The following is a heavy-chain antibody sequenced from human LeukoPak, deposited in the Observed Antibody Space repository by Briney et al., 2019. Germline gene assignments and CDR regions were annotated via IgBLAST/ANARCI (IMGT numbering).Heavy chain of an antibody. J-gene: IGHJ4*02. Sequence: HTGGSLRLSCAASGFTFSTYWMSWVRQSPGKGLEWVANINQDGSEKNYVDSVKGRFTISRDKAKNSLSLQMNNLGAEDPAVYYCARRTVVAREDYWGQGTLVTGSS. CDR3: ARRTVVAREDY. V-gene: IGHV3-7*01. CDR2: INQDGSEK. CDR1: GFTFSTYW. D-gene: IGHD4-23*01.